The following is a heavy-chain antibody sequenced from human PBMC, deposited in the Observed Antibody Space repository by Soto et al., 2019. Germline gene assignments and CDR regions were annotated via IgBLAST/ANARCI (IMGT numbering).Heavy chain of an antibody. J-gene: IGHJ4*02. Sequence: QVQLVQSGAEVKKPGSSMMVSCKASGGTFSSYAISWVRQAPGQGLEWMGGIIPIFGTANYAQKFQGRVTITADESTSTAYLEVGSRGSEDTAVYYWARVGEGYSGYDPYFDYWGQGTLVTVSS. CDR2: IIPIFGTA. CDR3: ARVGEGYSGYDPYFDY. V-gene: IGHV1-69*12. CDR1: GGTFSSYA. D-gene: IGHD5-12*01.